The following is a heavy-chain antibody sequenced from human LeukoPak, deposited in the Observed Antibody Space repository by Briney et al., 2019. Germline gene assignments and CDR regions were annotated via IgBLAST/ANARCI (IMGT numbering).Heavy chain of an antibody. J-gene: IGHJ4*02. CDR2: INAGNGNT. Sequence: ASVKVSFKASGYTFTSYAMHWVRQAPGQRREWMGWINAGNGNTKYSQKFQGRVTITRDTSASTAYMELSSLRSEDTAVYYCARDRGYSSSWWPVFDYWGQGTLVTVSS. D-gene: IGHD6-13*01. CDR1: GYTFTSYA. CDR3: ARDRGYSSSWWPVFDY. V-gene: IGHV1-3*01.